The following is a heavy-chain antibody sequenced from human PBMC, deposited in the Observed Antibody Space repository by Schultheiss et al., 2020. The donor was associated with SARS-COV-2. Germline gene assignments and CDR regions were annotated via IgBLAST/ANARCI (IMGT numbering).Heavy chain of an antibody. D-gene: IGHD2/OR15-2a*01. Sequence: GGSLRLSCAASGFNFSYYDMSWVRQAPGKGLEWVSYISGGNTAIFYADSVKGRLTISRDNAKNSLYLQMNSLRAEDTAVYYCARLYDYGDSWGQGTLVTVSS. CDR2: ISGGNTAI. J-gene: IGHJ4*02. V-gene: IGHV3-48*04. CDR1: GFNFSYYD. CDR3: ARLYDYGDS.